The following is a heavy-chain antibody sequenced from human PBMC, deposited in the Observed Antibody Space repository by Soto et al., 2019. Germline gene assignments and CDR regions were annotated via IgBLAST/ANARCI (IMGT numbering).Heavy chain of an antibody. CDR3: GREYSQLGPTTDYYYGMDV. J-gene: IGHJ6*02. CDR2: ISAYNDNT. Sequence: QVQLVQSGAEVKKPGASVKVSCKASGYTFSSYGISWVRQAPGQGLEWVGWISAYNDNTNYAGKFQGRVTMTKDTSTSTAYMDLRRMRSDDTAVYCCGREYSQLGPTTDYYYGMDVWGQGSTVTVSS. D-gene: IGHD4-4*01. V-gene: IGHV1-18*01. CDR1: GYTFSSYG.